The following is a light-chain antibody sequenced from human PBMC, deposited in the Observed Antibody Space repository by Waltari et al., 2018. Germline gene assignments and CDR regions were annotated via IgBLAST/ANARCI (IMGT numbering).Light chain of an antibody. Sequence: EIQLTQSPSFLAASVGDIVTITCRASQGINIYLAWSRQKPGKAPKRLIYGASTLQSGVPSRFRGSGSGTEFTLTISSLQPEDFATYYCQHLNSYSFTFGPGTKVDIK. CDR2: GAS. CDR3: QHLNSYSFT. V-gene: IGKV1-9*01. J-gene: IGKJ3*01. CDR1: QGINIY.